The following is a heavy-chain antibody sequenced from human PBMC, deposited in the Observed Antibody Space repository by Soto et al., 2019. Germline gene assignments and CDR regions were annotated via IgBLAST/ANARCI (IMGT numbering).Heavy chain of an antibody. CDR1: GGSMNAYY. Sequence: SETLSLTCTVSGGSMNAYYWSWIRQPPGKGLEWIGYIYYSGSTNYNPSLKSRVTISVDTSKNQFSLKLSSVTAADTAVYYCARAWGYYFDYWGQGTLVTVSS. D-gene: IGHD3-16*01. CDR2: IYYSGST. CDR3: ARAWGYYFDY. J-gene: IGHJ4*02. V-gene: IGHV4-59*01.